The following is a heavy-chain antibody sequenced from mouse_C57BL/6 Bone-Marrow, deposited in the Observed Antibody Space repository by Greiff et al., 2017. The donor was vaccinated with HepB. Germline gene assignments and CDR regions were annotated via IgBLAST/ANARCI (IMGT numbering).Heavy chain of an antibody. Sequence: QVQLQQSGPELVKPGASVKISCKASGYSFTSYYIYWVKQRPGQGLGWIGWIYPGSGNTKYNEKFKGKATLTADTSSSTAYMQLSSLTSEDSAVYYCARKDSNYVAWFACWGQGNLVTVSA. V-gene: IGHV1-66*01. CDR3: ARKDSNYVAWFAC. D-gene: IGHD2-5*01. J-gene: IGHJ3*01. CDR2: IYPGSGNT. CDR1: GYSFTSYY.